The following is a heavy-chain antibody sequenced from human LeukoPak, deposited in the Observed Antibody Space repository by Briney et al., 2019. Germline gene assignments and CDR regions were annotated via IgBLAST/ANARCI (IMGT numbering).Heavy chain of an antibody. J-gene: IGHJ4*02. CDR2: ISSSGGTI. Sequence: GGSLRLSCAASGFTFSRYSMNWVRQAPGKGLEWVSYISSSGGTIYYADSVKGRFTISRDNAENSLYLQMNSLRDEDTAVYYCAGLWGYCSGGSCYSTPYWGQGTLVTVSS. V-gene: IGHV3-48*02. D-gene: IGHD2-15*01. CDR1: GFTFSRYS. CDR3: AGLWGYCSGGSCYSTPY.